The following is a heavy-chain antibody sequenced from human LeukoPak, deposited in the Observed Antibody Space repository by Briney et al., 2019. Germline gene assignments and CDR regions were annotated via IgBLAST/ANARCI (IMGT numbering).Heavy chain of an antibody. D-gene: IGHD3-10*01. V-gene: IGHV3-66*01. J-gene: IGHJ4*02. CDR2: IYSGGST. CDR3: ARSAEAPYGSGSYYNWHYFDY. Sequence: PGGSLRLSCAASGFTVSSNYMSWVRQAPGKGLEWVSVIYSGGSTYYADSVKGRFTISRDNSKNTLYLQMNSLRAEDTAVYYCARSAEAPYGSGSYYNWHYFDYWGQGTLVTVSS. CDR1: GFTVSSNY.